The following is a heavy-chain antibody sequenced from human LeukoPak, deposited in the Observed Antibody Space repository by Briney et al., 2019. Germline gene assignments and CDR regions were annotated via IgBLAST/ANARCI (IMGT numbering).Heavy chain of an antibody. J-gene: IGHJ4*02. CDR2: ISGSGGST. V-gene: IGHV3-23*01. CDR1: GFTFSSYW. Sequence: GGSLRLSCAASGFTFSSYWMHWVRQAPGKGLEWVSAISGSGGSTYYADSVKGRFTISRDNSKNTLYLQMNSLRAEDTAVYYCAKDQGAVGADLDYWGQGTLVTVSS. D-gene: IGHD1-26*01. CDR3: AKDQGAVGADLDY.